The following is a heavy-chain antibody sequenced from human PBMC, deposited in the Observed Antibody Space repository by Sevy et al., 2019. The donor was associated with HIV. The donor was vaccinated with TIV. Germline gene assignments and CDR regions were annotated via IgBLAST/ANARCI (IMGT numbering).Heavy chain of an antibody. CDR3: GREMGGGQLDFDS. J-gene: IGHJ4*02. CDR1: GFPFRSYW. CDR2: INQDGSEK. Sequence: GGSLRLSCAASGFPFRSYWMTWVRQSPGKGLEWVAAINQDGSEKYYVDSVKGRFIISRDNAKNSLYLQMNSLRAEDTAVYYSGREMGGGQLDFDSWGQGTLVTVSS. V-gene: IGHV3-7*01. D-gene: IGHD6-13*01.